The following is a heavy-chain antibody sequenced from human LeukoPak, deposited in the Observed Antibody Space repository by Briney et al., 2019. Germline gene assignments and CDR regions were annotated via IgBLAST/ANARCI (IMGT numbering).Heavy chain of an antibody. CDR3: ARDRVGLAARPGDYYYYYYVDV. CDR1: GGSISSGSYY. CDR2: IYTSGST. Sequence: NTSETLSLTCTVSGGSISSGSYYWSWIRQPAGKGLEWIGRIYTSGSTNYKPSLKSRVTISVGKSKNQFSVKLSSVTAADTAVHYCARDRVGLAARPGDYYYYYYVDVWGKGTTVTVSS. D-gene: IGHD6-6*01. J-gene: IGHJ6*03. V-gene: IGHV4-61*02.